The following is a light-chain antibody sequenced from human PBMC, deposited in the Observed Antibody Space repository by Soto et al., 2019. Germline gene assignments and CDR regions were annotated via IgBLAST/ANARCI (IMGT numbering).Light chain of an antibody. CDR3: RSYTSSTTYV. CDR1: SSDVGGYNY. CDR2: EVS. V-gene: IGLV2-14*01. J-gene: IGLJ1*01. Sequence: SVLTQPASVSGSPGQSITISCTGTSSDVGGYNYVSWYQQHPGKAPKLMIYEVSNRPSGVSNRFSGSKSGNTASLTISGLQAEDEADYSCRSYTSSTTYVFGTGTKVTVL.